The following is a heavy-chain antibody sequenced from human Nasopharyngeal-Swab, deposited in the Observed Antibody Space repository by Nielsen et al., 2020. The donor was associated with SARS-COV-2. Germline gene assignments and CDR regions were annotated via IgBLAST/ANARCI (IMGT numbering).Heavy chain of an antibody. CDR3: ASQPGTANNGANWFDP. CDR1: GGSFSGYY. J-gene: IGHJ5*02. Sequence: SETLSLTCAVYGGSFSGYYWSWIRQPPGKGLEWIGEINHSGSTNYNPSLKSRVTISVDTFKNQFSLKLSSVTAADTAVYYCASQPGTANNGANWFDPWGQGTPVTVSS. D-gene: IGHD1/OR15-1a*01. CDR2: INHSGST. V-gene: IGHV4-34*01.